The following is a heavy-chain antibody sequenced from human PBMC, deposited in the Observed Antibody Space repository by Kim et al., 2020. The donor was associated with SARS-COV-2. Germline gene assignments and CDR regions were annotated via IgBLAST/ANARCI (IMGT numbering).Heavy chain of an antibody. Sequence: SETLSLTCTVSGGSISSYYWSWIRQPPGKGLEWIGYIYYSGSTNYNPSLKSRVAVLLDTSKSQFSLKLTSVTAADTAVYYCARMDTALDYWGQGTLVTVS. CDR1: GGSISSYY. J-gene: IGHJ4*02. V-gene: IGHV4-59*01. CDR3: ARMDTALDY. CDR2: IYYSGST. D-gene: IGHD5-18*01.